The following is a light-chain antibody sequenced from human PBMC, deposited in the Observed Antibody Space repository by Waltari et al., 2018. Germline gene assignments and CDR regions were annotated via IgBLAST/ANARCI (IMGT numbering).Light chain of an antibody. J-gene: IGLJ3*02. CDR1: SLGTKT. V-gene: IGLV3-21*04. Sequence: SYVLNQPPSVSVAPGKTARISCGGTSLGTKTVHWYQQKPGQVPVLVIHYDSGRPSGIPERFSGSTSGNTATLTIKWVEAGDEAEYFCQVWDFTQGVFGGGTKLTIL. CDR2: YDS. CDR3: QVWDFTQGV.